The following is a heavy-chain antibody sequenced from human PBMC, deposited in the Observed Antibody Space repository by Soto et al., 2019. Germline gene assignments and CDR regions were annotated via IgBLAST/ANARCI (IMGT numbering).Heavy chain of an antibody. J-gene: IGHJ5*02. CDR1: GFTFSGSA. CDR2: IRSKANSYAT. CDR3: TRIGPFENWFDP. V-gene: IGHV3-73*01. D-gene: IGHD3-10*01. Sequence: PGGSLRLSCAASGFTFSGSAMHWVRQASGKGLEWVGRIRSKANSYATAYAASVKGRFTISRDDSKNTAYLQMNSLKTEDTAVYYCTRIGPFENWFDPWGQGSLVTVSS.